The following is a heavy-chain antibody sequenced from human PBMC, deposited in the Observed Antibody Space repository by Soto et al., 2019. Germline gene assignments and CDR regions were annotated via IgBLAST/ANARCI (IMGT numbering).Heavy chain of an antibody. J-gene: IGHJ4*02. CDR2: INPSNST. D-gene: IGHD2-15*01. V-gene: IGHV1-46*03. CDR3: ATVYCSGGSCYSIDY. Sequence: QVQLVQSGAEVKKPGASVKVSCKASGYTFTSYYMHWVRQAPGQGLEWMGIINPSNSTTYAQKFQGRVTMTRDTATSTYYMELSSLRSEDTAVYYCATVYCSGGSCYSIDYWGQGTLVTVSS. CDR1: GYTFTSYY.